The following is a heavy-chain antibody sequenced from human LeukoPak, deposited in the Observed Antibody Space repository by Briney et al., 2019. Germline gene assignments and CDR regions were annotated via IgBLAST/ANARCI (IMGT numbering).Heavy chain of an antibody. V-gene: IGHV3-23*01. CDR3: AKELRFLEWLPMGAFDI. J-gene: IGHJ3*02. CDR1: GFTFSSYA. CDR2: ISGSGGST. Sequence: GGSLRLSCAASGFTFSSYAMSWVRQAPGKGLEWVSAISGSGGSTYYADSVKGRFTISRDNSKNTLYLQMNSLRAEDTAVYYCAKELRFLEWLPMGAFDIWGQGTMVTVSS. D-gene: IGHD3-3*01.